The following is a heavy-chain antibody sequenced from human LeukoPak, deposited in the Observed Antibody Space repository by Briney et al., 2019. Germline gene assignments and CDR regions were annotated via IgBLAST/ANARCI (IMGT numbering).Heavy chain of an antibody. Sequence: SDTLSLTCTVSGDSISRYYWSWIRQPPGKGLEWIGYIYYSGSTNYNPSLKSRVTISVDTSKNQFSLKLSSVTAADTAVYYCARGRARLGELSFYYFDYWGQGTLVTVSS. D-gene: IGHD3-16*02. J-gene: IGHJ4*02. CDR3: ARGRARLGELSFYYFDY. V-gene: IGHV4-59*07. CDR2: IYYSGST. CDR1: GDSISRYY.